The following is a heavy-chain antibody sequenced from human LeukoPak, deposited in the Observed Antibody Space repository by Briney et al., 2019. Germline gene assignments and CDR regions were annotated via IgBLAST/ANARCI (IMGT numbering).Heavy chain of an antibody. CDR1: GFTFSSYW. CDR3: ARVWFGYPDY. V-gene: IGHV3-74*01. D-gene: IGHD3-10*01. Sequence: GGSLRLSCAAPGFTFSSYWMHWVRQAPGKGLGWVSRINSDGSSASYADSVKGRFTISRDNAKNTLYLQMNSLRAEDTAVYYCARVWFGYPDYWGQGTLVTVSS. CDR2: INSDGSSA. J-gene: IGHJ4*02.